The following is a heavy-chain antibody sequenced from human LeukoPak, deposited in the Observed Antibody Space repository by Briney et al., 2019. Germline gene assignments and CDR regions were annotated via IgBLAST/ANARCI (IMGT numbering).Heavy chain of an antibody. CDR3: ASGFSSSLYFDY. D-gene: IGHD6-6*01. V-gene: IGHV3-53*01. J-gene: IGHJ4*02. CDR2: IYSGGST. CDR1: GFTVSSNY. Sequence: GGSLRLSCAASGFTVSSNYMSWVRQAPGKGLEWVSVIYSGGSTYYADSVKGRFTISRDNSKNTLYLQMNSLRAEDTAVYYCASGFSSSLYFDYWGQGTLVTVSS.